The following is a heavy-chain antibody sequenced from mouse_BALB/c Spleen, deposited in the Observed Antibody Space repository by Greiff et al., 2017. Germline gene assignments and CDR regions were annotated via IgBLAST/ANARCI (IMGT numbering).Heavy chain of an antibody. J-gene: IGHJ3*01. CDR2: ISYDGSN. CDR3: AREYDYSFAY. Sequence: DVQLQESGPGLVKPSQSLSLTCSVTGYSITSGYYWNWIRQFPGNKLEWMGYISYDGSNNYNPSLKNRISITRDTSKNQFFLKLNSVTTEDTATYYCAREYDYSFAYWGQGTLVTVSA. D-gene: IGHD2-4*01. CDR1: GYSITSGYY. V-gene: IGHV3-6*02.